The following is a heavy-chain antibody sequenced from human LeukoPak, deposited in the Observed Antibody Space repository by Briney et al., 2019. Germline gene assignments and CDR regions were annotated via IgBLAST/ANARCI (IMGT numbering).Heavy chain of an antibody. V-gene: IGHV4-34*01. D-gene: IGHD6-19*01. CDR2: INHSGNT. J-gene: IGHJ4*02. CDR1: GGSFSGYY. Sequence: SETLSLTCAVYGGSFSGYYWSWIRQPPGEGLGWIGEINHSGNTNYNPSLKSRVTISVDTFKMQFSLKLSAVTAADTAVYYCARDESRGFHDYWGQGTLVTVSS. CDR3: ARDESRGFHDY.